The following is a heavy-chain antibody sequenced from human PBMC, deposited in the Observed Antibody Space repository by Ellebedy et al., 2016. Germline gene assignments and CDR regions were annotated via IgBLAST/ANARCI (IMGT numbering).Heavy chain of an antibody. V-gene: IGHV3-30*03. CDR3: ARDYYDSSGYIGY. Sequence: GGSLRLXXAASGFTFSSYGMHWVRQAPGTGLEWVAFTSYDGGDKYYAESVKGRFTISRDNSKNTLYLHMNSLRVEDTAVYFCARDYYDSSGYIGYWGQGTPVTVSS. J-gene: IGHJ4*02. CDR2: TSYDGGDK. CDR1: GFTFSSYG. D-gene: IGHD3-22*01.